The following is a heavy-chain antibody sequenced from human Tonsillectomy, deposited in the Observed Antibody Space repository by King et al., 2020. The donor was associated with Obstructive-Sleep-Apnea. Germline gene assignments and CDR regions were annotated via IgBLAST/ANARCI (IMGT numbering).Heavy chain of an antibody. D-gene: IGHD3-22*01. CDR3: ARGGYYYDSSGYSYYFDY. CDR2: IYHSGST. J-gene: IGHJ4*02. CDR1: GYSISSGYY. V-gene: IGHV4-38-2*02. Sequence: QLQESGPGLVKPSETLSLTCTVSGYSISSGYYWGWIRQPPGKGLEWIGSIYHSGSTYYNPSLKSRVTISVDTSKNQFSLKLSSVTAADTAVYYCARGGYYYDSSGYSYYFDYWGQGTLVTVSS.